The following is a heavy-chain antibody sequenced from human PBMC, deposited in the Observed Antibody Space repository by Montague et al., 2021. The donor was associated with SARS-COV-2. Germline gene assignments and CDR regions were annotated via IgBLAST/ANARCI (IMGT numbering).Heavy chain of an antibody. CDR2: IYYSGST. J-gene: IGHJ6*02. V-gene: IGHV4-59*01. CDR3: ARAPIHPVPTSIGMDV. CDR1: GGSISSYY. D-gene: IGHD2/OR15-2a*01. Sequence: SETLSLTCTVSGGSISSYYWSWIRQPPGKGLEWIGFIYYSGSTNYNPSLKSRVTISVDTSKKQSSLKLNSVTAADTAVYYCARAPIHPVPTSIGMDVWGQGTTVTVSS.